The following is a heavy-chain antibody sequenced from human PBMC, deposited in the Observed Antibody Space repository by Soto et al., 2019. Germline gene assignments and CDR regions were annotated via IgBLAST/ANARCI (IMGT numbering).Heavy chain of an antibody. CDR1: GFTFSSYS. CDR2: ISSRSSTI. D-gene: IGHD1-26*01. Sequence: HPGGSLRLSCAASGFTFSSYSMNWVRQAPGKGLEWVSYISSRSSTIYYADSVKGRFTISRDNAKNSLYLQMNSLRDEDTAVYYCARDPGSGSYFEAFDIWGQGTMVTVSS. CDR3: ARDPGSGSYFEAFDI. J-gene: IGHJ3*02. V-gene: IGHV3-48*02.